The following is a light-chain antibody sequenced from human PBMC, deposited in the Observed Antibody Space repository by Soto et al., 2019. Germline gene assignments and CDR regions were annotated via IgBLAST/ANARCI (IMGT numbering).Light chain of an antibody. Sequence: QSVLTQPASVSGSPGQSITISCTGTSRDVGGYNYVSWHQQHPGKAPKVIITEVSNRPSGVSNRFSGSTDGSSNSASLTISGLQAEDEADYYCQSFDADFVIFGGGTKVTVL. CDR2: EVS. V-gene: IGLV2-14*01. J-gene: IGLJ2*01. CDR1: SRDVGGYNY. CDR3: QSFDADFVI.